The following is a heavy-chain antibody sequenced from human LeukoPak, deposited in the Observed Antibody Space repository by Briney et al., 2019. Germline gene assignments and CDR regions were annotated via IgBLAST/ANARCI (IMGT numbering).Heavy chain of an antibody. CDR1: GFTFEIYW. D-gene: IGHD1-26*01. Sequence: GGSLRLSCAASGFTFEIYWMSWVRQAPGRGLEWVANIRKDGSEKNYVDSVKGRFTISRDNAKNSLYLQMNSLRADDTALYYCARHWEGVESDAFDIWGQGTMVTVSS. V-gene: IGHV3-7*04. CDR3: ARHWEGVESDAFDI. J-gene: IGHJ3*02. CDR2: IRKDGSEK.